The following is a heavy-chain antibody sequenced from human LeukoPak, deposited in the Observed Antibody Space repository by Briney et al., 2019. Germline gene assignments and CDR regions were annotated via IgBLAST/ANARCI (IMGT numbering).Heavy chain of an antibody. CDR1: GFTFSTYA. V-gene: IGHV3-30-3*01. D-gene: IGHD3-10*01. Sequence: LTGGSPRLSCAASGFTFSTYAMHWVRQAPGKGLQWVAVISYDGSNKFYADSVKGRFTISRDNSKNTLYLEMNSLRDEDTAVYYCAKSRGGGLDAFDIWGQGTLVTVSS. CDR3: AKSRGGGLDAFDI. J-gene: IGHJ3*02. CDR2: ISYDGSNK.